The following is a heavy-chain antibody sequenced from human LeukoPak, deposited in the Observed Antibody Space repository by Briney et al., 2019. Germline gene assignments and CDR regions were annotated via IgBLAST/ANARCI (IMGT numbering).Heavy chain of an antibody. CDR1: GYTFTGYY. J-gene: IGHJ6*03. V-gene: IGHV1-2*02. CDR3: ARGATIFGVVKFYYYYMDV. CDR2: INPNSGGT. Sequence: ASVKVSCKASGYTFTGYYMHWVRQAPGQGLEWMGWINPNSGGTNYAQKFQGRVTMTRDTSISTAYMELSRLRSDDTAVYYCARGATIFGVVKFYYYYMDVWGKGTTVTVSS. D-gene: IGHD3-3*01.